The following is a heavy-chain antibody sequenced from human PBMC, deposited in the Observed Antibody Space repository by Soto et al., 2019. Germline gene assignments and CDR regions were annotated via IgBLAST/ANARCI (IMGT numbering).Heavy chain of an antibody. D-gene: IGHD3-10*01. CDR1: GDSISSGGYS. CDR2: IYVSGSA. V-gene: IGHV4-30-2*06. Sequence: QLQLQVSGSGLVKPSQTLSLTCAVSGDSISSGGYSWGWIRQSPGKGLEWIGDIYVSGSAYYNPSLQSRVAISVDRSKNQFSLNLNSVTATDTAFYYCARVMYGSGKPIFDHWGLGTLVTVSS. CDR3: ARVMYGSGKPIFDH. J-gene: IGHJ4*02.